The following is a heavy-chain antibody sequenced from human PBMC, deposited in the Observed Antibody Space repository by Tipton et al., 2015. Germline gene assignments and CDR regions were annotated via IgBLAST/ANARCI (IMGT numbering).Heavy chain of an antibody. CDR1: GGSFSGYY. J-gene: IGHJ5*02. CDR2: INHSGST. V-gene: IGHV4-34*01. Sequence: TLSLTCAVYGGSFSGYYWTWIRQPPGKGLERIGDINHSGSTNYNPSLMSRVTISVDTSKNLFSLKLSSVTAADMAVYYCARGGNNWFDPWGRGTLVTVSS. CDR3: ARGGNNWFDP.